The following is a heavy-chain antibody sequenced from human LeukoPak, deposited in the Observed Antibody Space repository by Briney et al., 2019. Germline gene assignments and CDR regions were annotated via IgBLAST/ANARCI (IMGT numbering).Heavy chain of an antibody. Sequence: GGFLRLSCEASGFTFSSFAMNWVRQAPGKGLEWVSGISDSGGRTYYADSVKGRFSISRDNSKKTLYLQMNSLRAEDTAVYYCAKTPLSTTVTTFDQWGQGILVTVSS. CDR1: GFTFSSFA. CDR3: AKTPLSTTVTTFDQ. CDR2: ISDSGGRT. D-gene: IGHD4-11*01. V-gene: IGHV3-23*01. J-gene: IGHJ4*02.